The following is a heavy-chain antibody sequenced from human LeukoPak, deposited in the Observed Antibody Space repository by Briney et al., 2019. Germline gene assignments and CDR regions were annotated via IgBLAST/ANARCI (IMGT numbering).Heavy chain of an antibody. D-gene: IGHD3-10*01. J-gene: IGHJ6*03. CDR1: GGSVSTYY. Sequence: PSETLSLTCTVSGGSVSTYYWSWIRQPPGKGLEWIGFIYNSESTNYNPSLRSRVTISLDTSKNQFSLKLTSVTAADTAVYYCARVGSMVRGVISYYYYYYMDVWGKGTTVTISS. CDR3: ARVGSMVRGVISYYYYYYMDV. CDR2: IYNSEST. V-gene: IGHV4-59*02.